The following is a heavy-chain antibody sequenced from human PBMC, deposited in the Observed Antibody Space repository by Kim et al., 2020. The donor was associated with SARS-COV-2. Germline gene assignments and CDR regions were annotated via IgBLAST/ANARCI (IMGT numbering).Heavy chain of an antibody. J-gene: IGHJ3*02. V-gene: IGHV3-7*01. Sequence: GGSLRLSCAASGFTFSSYWMSWVRQAPGKGLEWVANIKQDGSEKYYVDSVKGRFTISRDNAKNSLYLQMNSLRAEDTAVYYCARDRQDTYRWFGELLSAFDIWGQGTMVTVSS. CDR3: ARDRQDTYRWFGELLSAFDI. CDR1: GFTFSSYW. CDR2: IKQDGSEK. D-gene: IGHD3-10*01.